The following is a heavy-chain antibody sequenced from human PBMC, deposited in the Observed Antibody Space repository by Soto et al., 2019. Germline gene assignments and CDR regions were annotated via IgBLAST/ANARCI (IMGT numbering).Heavy chain of an antibody. J-gene: IGHJ4*02. D-gene: IGHD2-2*01. CDR3: ARGGLYCSSTSCRTLFDY. CDR2: ISYAGSNK. V-gene: IGHV3-30-3*01. Sequence: SGGSLRLSCAASGFTFSSYAMHWVRQAPGKGLEWVAVISYAGSNKYYADSVKGRFTISRDNSKNTLYLQMNSLRAEDTAVYYCARGGLYCSSTSCRTLFDYWGQGTLVTVSA. CDR1: GFTFSSYA.